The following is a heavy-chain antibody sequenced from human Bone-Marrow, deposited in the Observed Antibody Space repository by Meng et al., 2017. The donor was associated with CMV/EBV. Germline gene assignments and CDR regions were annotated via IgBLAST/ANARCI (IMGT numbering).Heavy chain of an antibody. CDR3: ARRGNYYYYYGMDV. J-gene: IGHJ6*02. Sequence: SCTVSGGSIRSGDYYWSWIRQPPGKGLEWLGYIYYSGNTYYNPSLKSRITISIDTSKNQFSLKLSSVTAADTAVYYCARRGNYYYYYGMDVWGQGTTVTVSS. CDR1: GGSIRSGDYY. D-gene: IGHD3-16*01. V-gene: IGHV4-30-4*08. CDR2: IYYSGNT.